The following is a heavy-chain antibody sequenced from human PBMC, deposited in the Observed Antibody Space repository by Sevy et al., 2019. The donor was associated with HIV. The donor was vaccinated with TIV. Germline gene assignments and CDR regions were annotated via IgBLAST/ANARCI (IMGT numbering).Heavy chain of an antibody. J-gene: IGHJ4*02. D-gene: IGHD3-22*01. V-gene: IGHV3-49*03. Sequence: YLRLSCTGSGFTFGDYAMSCFRQAPGMGLEWVGFIRSNDYGGATEYAASVKGRFTISRDDSKSIADLQMNSLKTEVTALYYCTRGYCYVSSGYSDYWGQGTRVIVSS. CDR1: GFTFGDYA. CDR3: TRGYCYVSSGYSDY. CDR2: IRSNDYGGAT.